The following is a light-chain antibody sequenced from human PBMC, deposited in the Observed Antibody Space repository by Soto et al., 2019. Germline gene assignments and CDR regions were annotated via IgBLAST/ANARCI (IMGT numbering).Light chain of an antibody. J-gene: IGLJ1*01. CDR1: TSDVGSYDL. V-gene: IGLV2-23*02. CDR2: EVS. Sequence: QSALTQPASVSGSPGQSITISCTGTTSDVGSYDLVPWYQQHPGKAPKIMIYEVSKRPSGDSNRFSGSKSGNTASLTISGLQAEDEADYYCCSYAGGRSPYVFGTGTKVTV. CDR3: CSYAGGRSPYV.